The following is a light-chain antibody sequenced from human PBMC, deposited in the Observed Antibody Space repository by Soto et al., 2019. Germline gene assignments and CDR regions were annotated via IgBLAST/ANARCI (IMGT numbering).Light chain of an antibody. CDR2: AAS. CDR1: QSISNY. CDR3: QQSYSTPT. Sequence: DIQMTQSPSTLSGSVGDRVTLTCRASQSISNYLNWYQHKPGKAPKLLIYAASSLRTGVPSRFSGSGSGTDFTLTISSLQPEDFATYYCQQSYSTPTFGQGTRLEIK. V-gene: IGKV1-39*01. J-gene: IGKJ5*01.